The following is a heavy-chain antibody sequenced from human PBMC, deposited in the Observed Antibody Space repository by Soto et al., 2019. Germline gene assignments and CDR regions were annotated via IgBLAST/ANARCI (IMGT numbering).Heavy chain of an antibody. V-gene: IGHV3-30-3*01. J-gene: IGHJ4*02. D-gene: IGHD3-9*01. CDR1: GFTFSSYS. Sequence: GVSLRLSFAASGFTFSSYSMHWVRQAPGKGLEWVAVISYDGSNKYYADSVKGRFTISRDNSKNTLYLQMNSLRAEDTAVYYCARDELVAYYFDYWGQGTLVTVSS. CDR3: ARDELVAYYFDY. CDR2: ISYDGSNK.